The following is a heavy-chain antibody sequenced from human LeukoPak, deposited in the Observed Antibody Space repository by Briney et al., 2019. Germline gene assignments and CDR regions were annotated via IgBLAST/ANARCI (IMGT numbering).Heavy chain of an antibody. D-gene: IGHD3-10*01. CDR2: ISGSGGST. CDR3: AKVDYGSGSYGKNNWFDP. V-gene: IGHV3-23*01. CDR1: GFTFSSYA. J-gene: IGHJ5*02. Sequence: GGSLRLSCAASGFTFSSYAMSWVRQAPGKGLEWVSAISGSGGSTYYADSVKGRFTISRDNSKNTLYLQMNSLRAEDTAVYYCAKVDYGSGSYGKNNWFDPWGQGTLVTVSS.